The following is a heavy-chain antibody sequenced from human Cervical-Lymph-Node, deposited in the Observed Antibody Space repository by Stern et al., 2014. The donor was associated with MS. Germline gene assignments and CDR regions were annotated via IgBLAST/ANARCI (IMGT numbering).Heavy chain of an antibody. V-gene: IGHV1-69*01. J-gene: IGHJ6*02. D-gene: IGHD1-14*01. CDR3: ARGASSAAWYKHAVDV. CDR1: GDTSNTDA. CDR2: IIPVFGTP. Sequence: QMQLVQSGAEVQKPGSSVKVSCKASGDTSNTDAIHWVRQAPGQGLEWMGGIIPVFGTPVYAQRFKGRVSIAADESTATDYMELSSLRSDDTAVYYCARGASSAAWYKHAVDVWGQGTTVTVSS.